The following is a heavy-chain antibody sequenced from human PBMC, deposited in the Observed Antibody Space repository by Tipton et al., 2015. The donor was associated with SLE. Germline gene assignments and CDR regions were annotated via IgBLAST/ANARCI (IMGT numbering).Heavy chain of an antibody. V-gene: IGHV4-59*01. Sequence: TLSLTCSVSGVSISTYYWSWIRQSPGKGLEWIGFFYFSGSSQYNPSLKSRVAISADTSNNQFSLELRSVTAADTAVYYCAKVYNHDNADYNWGQGTLVTVSS. CDR3: AKVYNHDNADYN. D-gene: IGHD4-17*01. J-gene: IGHJ4*02. CDR1: GVSISTYY. CDR2: FYFSGSS.